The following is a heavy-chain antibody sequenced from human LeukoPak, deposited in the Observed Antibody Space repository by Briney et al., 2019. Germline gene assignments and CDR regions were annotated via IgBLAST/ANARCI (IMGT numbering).Heavy chain of an antibody. V-gene: IGHV1-18*04. J-gene: IGHJ4*02. D-gene: IGHD6-13*01. CDR2: ISAYNGDT. Sequence: ASVKVSCKASGYTFNMHSIIWVRQAPGQGLEWMGWISAYNGDTKYAEKFQGRVTMTTDRSTSTAYMELRSLRSDDTAVYFCARDPSNTSSRYPYFDSWGQGTLVTVSS. CDR3: ARDPSNTSSRYPYFDS. CDR1: GYTFNMHS.